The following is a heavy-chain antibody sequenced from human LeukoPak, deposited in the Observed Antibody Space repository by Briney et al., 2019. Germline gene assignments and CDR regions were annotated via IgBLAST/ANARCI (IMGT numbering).Heavy chain of an antibody. CDR1: GFTFDDYA. J-gene: IGHJ4*02. CDR2: ISWNSGSI. V-gene: IGHV3-9*01. CDR3: AKDWGYCSSTSCSPFDY. Sequence: PGGSLRLSGAASGFTFDDYAMHWVRQAPGKGLEWVSGISWNSGSIGYADSVKGRFTISRDNAKNSLYLQMNSLRAEDTALYYCAKDWGYCSSTSCSPFDYWGQGTLVTVSS. D-gene: IGHD2-2*01.